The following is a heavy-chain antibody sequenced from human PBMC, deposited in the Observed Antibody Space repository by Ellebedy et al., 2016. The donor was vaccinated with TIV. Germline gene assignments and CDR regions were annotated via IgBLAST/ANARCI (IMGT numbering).Heavy chain of an antibody. CDR3: CVLGPTTAMSTYFDY. J-gene: IGHJ4*02. V-gene: IGHV3-21*01. CDR2: ISGSSHYI. Sequence: PGGSLRLSCAASGFTFISYTINWVRQAPGKGLQWVSSISGSSHYIGYADSVRGRFTIRRDNAKNSVNLQMDRLRVEDTAMYYCCVLGPTTAMSTYFDYWGQGTLVTVST. CDR1: GFTFISYT. D-gene: IGHD5-18*01.